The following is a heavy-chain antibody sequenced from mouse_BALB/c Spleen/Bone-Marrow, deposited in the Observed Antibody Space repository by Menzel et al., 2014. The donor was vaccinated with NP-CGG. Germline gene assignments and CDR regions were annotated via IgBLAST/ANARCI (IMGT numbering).Heavy chain of an antibody. D-gene: IGHD2-12*01. CDR3: ARNYDGAMDY. J-gene: IGHJ4*01. V-gene: IGHV7-3*02. Sequence: EVQGVESGGGLVQPGGSLRLSCATSGFTFTDYYMSWVRQPPGKALEWLGFIRNKANGYTTEYSASVRGRFTISRDNSQSIPYLQMNTLRAEDSATYYCARNYDGAMDYWGQGTSVTVSS. CDR2: IRNKANGYTT. CDR1: GFTFTDYY.